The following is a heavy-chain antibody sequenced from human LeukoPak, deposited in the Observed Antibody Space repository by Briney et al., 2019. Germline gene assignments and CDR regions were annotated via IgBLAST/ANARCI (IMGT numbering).Heavy chain of an antibody. CDR1: GGSTSGSDFY. J-gene: IGHJ1*01. D-gene: IGHD6-19*01. CDR2: INYGGAT. CDR3: ARLGPGGWYKGAYFQH. V-gene: IGHV4-39*01. Sequence: TSGILSLTCRVSGGSTSGSDFYWGWIRQPPGKGLEWIGSINYGGATYYKPSLRSRVTMSVDMSKNEFSLELKSVTAADTAMYYCARLGPGGWYKGAYFQHWGQGTLVTV.